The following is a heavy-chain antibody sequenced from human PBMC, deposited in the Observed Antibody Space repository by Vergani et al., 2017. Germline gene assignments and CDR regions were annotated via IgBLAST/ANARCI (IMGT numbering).Heavy chain of an antibody. D-gene: IGHD2-15*01. V-gene: IGHV3-30*02. Sequence: QVQLVESGGGVVQPGGSLRLSCAASGFTFNSYGMHWVRQAPGKGLEWVASIRSDESRRYYGDSMEGPFTISRDNCKNTLYLQMKSLRPEDTAVYYCAKGGGGYCSGGTCYPEYCGEETLVIVSS. J-gene: IGHJ4*02. CDR2: IRSDESRR. CDR3: AKGGGGYCSGGTCYPEY. CDR1: GFTFNSYG.